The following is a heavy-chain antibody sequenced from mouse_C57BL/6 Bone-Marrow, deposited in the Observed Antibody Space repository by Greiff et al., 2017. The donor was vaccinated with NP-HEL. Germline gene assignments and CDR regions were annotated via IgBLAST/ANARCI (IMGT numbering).Heavy chain of an antibody. CDR2: IYPGDGDT. CDR1: GYAFSSSW. CDR3: ARGAYYYGSRKGLDY. J-gene: IGHJ2*01. Sequence: QVQLKESGPELVKPGASVKISCKASGYAFSSSWMNWVKQRPGKGLEWIGRIYPGDGDTNYNGKFKGKATLTADKSSSTAYMQLSSLTSEDSAVYFCARGAYYYGSRKGLDYWGQGTTLTVSS. D-gene: IGHD1-1*01. V-gene: IGHV1-82*01.